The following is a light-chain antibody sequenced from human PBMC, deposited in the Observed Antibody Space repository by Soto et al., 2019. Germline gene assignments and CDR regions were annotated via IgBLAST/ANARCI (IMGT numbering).Light chain of an antibody. V-gene: IGLV1-36*01. CDR2: YDD. CDR1: SSNIGNNA. J-gene: IGLJ1*01. Sequence: QSVLTQPPSVSAAPRQRVTTSCSGSSSNIGNNAVNWYQQLPGKAPKLLIYYDDLLPSGVSDRFSGSKSGTSASLAISGLQSEDEADYYCAAWDDSLNGYVFGTGTKLTVL. CDR3: AAWDDSLNGYV.